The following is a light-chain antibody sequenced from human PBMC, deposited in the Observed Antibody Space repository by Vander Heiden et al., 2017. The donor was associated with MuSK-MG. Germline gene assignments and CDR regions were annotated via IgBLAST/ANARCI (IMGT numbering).Light chain of an antibody. CDR2: AAS. CDR3: QQSYSTPYT. Sequence: DIQVTQSPSSLSASVGDRVTITCRASQSISSYLNWYQQKPGKAPKLLIYAASSLQSGVPSRFSGSGSGTDFTLTISSLQPEDFATYYCQQSYSTPYTFGPGTKLEIK. V-gene: IGKV1-39*01. J-gene: IGKJ2*01. CDR1: QSISSY.